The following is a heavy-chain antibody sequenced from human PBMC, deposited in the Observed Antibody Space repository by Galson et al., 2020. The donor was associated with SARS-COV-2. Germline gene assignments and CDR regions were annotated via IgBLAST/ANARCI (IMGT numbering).Heavy chain of an antibody. V-gene: IGHV1-18*01. CDR2: ISAYNGNT. Sequence: ASVKVSCKASGYTFTSYGISWVRQAPGQGLEWMGWISAYNGNTNYAQKLQGRVTMTTDTSTSTAYMELRSLRSDDTAVYYCARLLYRFKGGSSYGYGIDWYYFDYWGQGTLVTVSS. CDR3: ARLLYRFKGGSSYGYGIDWYYFDY. CDR1: GYTFTSYG. J-gene: IGHJ4*02. D-gene: IGHD5-18*01.